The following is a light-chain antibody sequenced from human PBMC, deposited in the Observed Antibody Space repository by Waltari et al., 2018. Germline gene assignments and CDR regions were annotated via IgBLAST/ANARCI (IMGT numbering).Light chain of an antibody. Sequence: DIVMTQSPDSLAVSLGERATINCKSSQSVLYRSNNKHSVAWYQQKPGQSPKLLIYCSSTRESGVPDRFSGGGSGTDFTLTISSLQADDVAIYYCQQYYSLPTFGGGTKVEI. V-gene: IGKV4-1*01. CDR3: QQYYSLPT. CDR1: QSVLYRSNNKHS. CDR2: CSS. J-gene: IGKJ4*01.